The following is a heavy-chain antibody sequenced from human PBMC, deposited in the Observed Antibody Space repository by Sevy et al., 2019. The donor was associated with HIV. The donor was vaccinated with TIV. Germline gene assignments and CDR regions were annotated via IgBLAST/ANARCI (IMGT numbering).Heavy chain of an antibody. V-gene: IGHV1-69*13. J-gene: IGHJ6*02. CDR1: GGNFRSYA. D-gene: IGHD5-12*01. Sequence: ASVKVSCKTSGGNFRSYAITWVRQAPGQGLEWMGGIIPIFNTPNYAREFQDRVTITADESTSTAYMELSSLTSEDTAVYYCANDYSYSERHYAMDVWGQGTMVTVSS. CDR3: ANDYSYSERHYAMDV. CDR2: IIPIFNTP.